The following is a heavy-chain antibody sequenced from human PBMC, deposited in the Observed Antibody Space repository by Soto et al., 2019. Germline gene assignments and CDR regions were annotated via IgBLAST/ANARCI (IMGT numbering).Heavy chain of an antibody. V-gene: IGHV4-59*01. CDR2: INYSGRT. J-gene: IGHJ4*02. CDR3: ARYAGSSWFDY. Sequence: PSETLSLTCTVSGGSISTYYWSWIRQPPGKGLEWIGYINYSGRTNYNPSLKSRVTMSLDTSKNQFSLKLRSVTAADTALFYCARYAGSSWFDYWGQGTMITVYS. D-gene: IGHD6-13*01. CDR1: GGSISTYY.